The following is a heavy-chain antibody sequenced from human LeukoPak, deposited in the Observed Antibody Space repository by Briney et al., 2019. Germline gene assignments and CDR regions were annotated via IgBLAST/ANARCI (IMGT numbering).Heavy chain of an antibody. CDR1: GFTFSSYS. CDR3: VRAGYRDAYNL. V-gene: IGHV3-74*01. Sequence: PGGSLRLSCAVSGFTFSSYSMNWVRQAPGKGLVWVSRINSDGSSTRYADSVKGRFTISRDNAKNTLSLQMSSLRAEDTAVYYCVRAGYRDAYNLWGQGTLVTVSS. J-gene: IGHJ4*02. CDR2: INSDGSST. D-gene: IGHD5-24*01.